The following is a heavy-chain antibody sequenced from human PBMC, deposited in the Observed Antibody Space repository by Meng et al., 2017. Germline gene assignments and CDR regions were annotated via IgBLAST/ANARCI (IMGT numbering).Heavy chain of an antibody. CDR2: MNPNSGNT. V-gene: IGHV1-8*01. CDR1: GYTFTSYD. D-gene: IGHD2-2*01. CDR3: ARDLGLGYCSSTSCFEAFDI. Sequence: ASVKVSCKASGYTFTSYDINWVRQATGQGLEWMGWMNPNSGNTGYAQKFQGRVTMTRNTSISTAYMELSSLRSEDTAVYYCARDLGLGYCSSTSCFEAFDIWGQGTMVTVSS. J-gene: IGHJ3*02.